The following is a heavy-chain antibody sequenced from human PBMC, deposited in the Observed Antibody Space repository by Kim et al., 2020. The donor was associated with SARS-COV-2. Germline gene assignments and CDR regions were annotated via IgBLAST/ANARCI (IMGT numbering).Heavy chain of an antibody. D-gene: IGHD6-13*01. J-gene: IGHJ4*02. Sequence: ASVKVSCKASGYTFTSYDINWVRQATGQGLEWMGWMNPNSGNTGYAQKFQGRVTMTRNTSIITAYMELSSLRSEDTAVYYCAMQSLAAAAPFDYWGQGTLVTVSS. CDR2: MNPNSGNT. CDR3: AMQSLAAAAPFDY. V-gene: IGHV1-8*01. CDR1: GYTFTSYD.